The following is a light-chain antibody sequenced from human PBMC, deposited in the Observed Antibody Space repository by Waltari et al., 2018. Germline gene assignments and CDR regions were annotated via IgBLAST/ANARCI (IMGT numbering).Light chain of an antibody. CDR1: SSNIGRNT. CDR3: AAWDDSLNGVG. V-gene: IGLV1-44*01. Sequence: QYVLTQPPSASGTPGQRVAISCAGSSSNIGRNTVNWYQQLPGTAPKLLIEVNEQRPSGVPERFSGSKSGTSAALAISGLRSEDEADYYCAAWDDSLNGVGFGGGTKLTVL. CDR2: VNE. J-gene: IGLJ2*01.